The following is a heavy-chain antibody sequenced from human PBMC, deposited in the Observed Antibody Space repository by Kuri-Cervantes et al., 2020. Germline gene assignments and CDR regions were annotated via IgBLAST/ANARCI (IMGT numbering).Heavy chain of an antibody. V-gene: IGHV2-5*05. CDR3: AHRERKTNTQLGGFDY. CDR2: IYWDDDK. J-gene: IGHJ4*02. D-gene: IGHD3-16*01. Sequence: SGPTLVKPTQTLTLTCTFSGFSPSTSGVGVGWIRQPPGKALEWLALIYWDDDKRYGPSLKSRLTITKDTSKNQVVLTMTNMDPADTATYYCAHRERKTNTQLGGFDYWGQGTLVTVSS. CDR1: GFSPSTSGVG.